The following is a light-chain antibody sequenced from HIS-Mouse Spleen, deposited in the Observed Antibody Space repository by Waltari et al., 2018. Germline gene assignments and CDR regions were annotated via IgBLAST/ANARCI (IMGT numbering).Light chain of an antibody. J-gene: IGLJ1*01. CDR3: QAWDSSTYV. CDR2: QDS. V-gene: IGLV3-1*01. Sequence: SYELTQPPSVSVSPGQTASITCSGDKLGDKYACWYQQKPGQSPVLVIYQDSKRPSGLAERFSGYNSGNTATLTISGTQAMDEADYYCQAWDSSTYVFGTGTKVTGL. CDR1: KLGDKY.